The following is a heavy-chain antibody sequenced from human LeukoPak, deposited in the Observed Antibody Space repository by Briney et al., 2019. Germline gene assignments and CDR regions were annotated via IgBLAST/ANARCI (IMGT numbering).Heavy chain of an antibody. CDR3: ARQGGFGVVNYYYYMDV. D-gene: IGHD3-3*01. V-gene: IGHV4-4*09. Sequence: SETLSLTCTVSGGSISSYYWSWIRQPPGKGLEWIGYIYTSGSTNYNPSLKSRVTISVDTSKNQFSLKLSSVTAADTAVYYCARQGGFGVVNYYYYMDVWGKGTTVTVSS. CDR1: GGSISSYY. J-gene: IGHJ6*03. CDR2: IYTSGST.